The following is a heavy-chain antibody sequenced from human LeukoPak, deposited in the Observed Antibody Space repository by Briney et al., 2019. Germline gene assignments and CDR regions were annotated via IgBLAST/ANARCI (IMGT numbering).Heavy chain of an antibody. CDR2: ISWNGGNI. D-gene: IGHD5-24*01. J-gene: IGHJ4*02. CDR1: GFTFDDYA. CDR3: TKDMIYQLGNSFEY. Sequence: GRSLRLSCAASGFTFDDYAMHWVRQAPGKGLEWVGGISWNGGNIDYADSVKGRFTICRDNAKNSLYLQMNSLRVEDTALYYCTKDMIYQLGNSFEYWGLGTLVTVSS. V-gene: IGHV3-9*01.